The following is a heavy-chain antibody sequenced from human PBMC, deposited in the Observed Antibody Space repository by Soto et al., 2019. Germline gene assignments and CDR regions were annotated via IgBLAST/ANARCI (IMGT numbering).Heavy chain of an antibody. J-gene: IGHJ1*01. V-gene: IGHV3-33*01. CDR2: IWYDGTKE. CDR3: ARDMEYYSETPLQH. CDR1: GFIFSSHG. D-gene: IGHD4-4*01. Sequence: QVQLVESGGGVVQPGRSLRLSCAASGFIFSSHGMHWVRQAPGKGLEWVAVIWYDGTKEDYADSVKGRFTISRDNFSKTLYLQMNTLRAEDTAVYYCARDMEYYSETPLQHWGQGTLVTVSS.